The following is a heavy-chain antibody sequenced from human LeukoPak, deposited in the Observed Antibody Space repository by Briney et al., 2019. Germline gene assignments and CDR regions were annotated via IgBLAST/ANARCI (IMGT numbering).Heavy chain of an antibody. CDR3: ARRSPNSHFDY. CDR2: INPNSGGT. Sequence: GAPVKVSCKASGYTFTGYYMHWVRQAPGQGLEWMGRINPNSGGTNYAQKFQGRVTMTRDTSISTAYMELSRLRSDDTAVYYCARRSPNSHFDYWGQGTLVTVSS. V-gene: IGHV1-2*06. D-gene: IGHD4-23*01. J-gene: IGHJ4*02. CDR1: GYTFTGYY.